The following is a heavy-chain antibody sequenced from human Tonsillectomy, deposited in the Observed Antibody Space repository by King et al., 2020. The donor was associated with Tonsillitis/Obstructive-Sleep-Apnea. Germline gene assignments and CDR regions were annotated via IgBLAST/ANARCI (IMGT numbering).Heavy chain of an antibody. CDR1: GFTFSSYS. CDR2: ISSSSSTI. Sequence: VQLVESGGGLVQPGGSLRLSCAASGFTFSSYSMNWVRQAPGKGLEWVSYISSSSSTIYYADSVKGRFTISRDNAKNSLYLQMNSLRDEDTAVYYCERDWGGYYDSSGYYYFPPRDQGTLVTVSS. J-gene: IGHJ5*02. D-gene: IGHD3-22*01. V-gene: IGHV3-48*02. CDR3: ERDWGGYYDSSGYYYFPP.